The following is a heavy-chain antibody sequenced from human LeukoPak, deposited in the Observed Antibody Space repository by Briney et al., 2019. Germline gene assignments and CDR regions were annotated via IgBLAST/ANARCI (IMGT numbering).Heavy chain of an antibody. CDR2: IYYSGST. J-gene: IGHJ6*03. CDR3: ARAICSGGSCRRANYYYMDV. Sequence: ASETLSLTCAVYGGSFSGYYWSWIRQPPGKGLEWIGYIYYSGSTNYNPSLKSRVTMSVDTSKNQFSLKLSSVTAADTAVYYCARAICSGGSCRRANYYYMDVWGKGTTVTISS. CDR1: GGSFSGYY. V-gene: IGHV4-59*01. D-gene: IGHD2-15*01.